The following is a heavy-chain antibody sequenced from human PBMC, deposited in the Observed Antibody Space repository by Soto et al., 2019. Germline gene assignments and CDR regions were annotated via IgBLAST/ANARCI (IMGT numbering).Heavy chain of an antibody. CDR1: GYTFTSYA. V-gene: IGHV1-3*01. D-gene: IGHD2-8*01. Sequence: GPSVKVSCKASGYTFTSYAMHWVRQAPGQRLEWMGWINAGNGNTKYSQKFQGRVTITRDTSASTAYMELSSLRSEDTAVYYCAGNGEYYGMDVWGQGTTVTVSS. CDR2: INAGNGNT. CDR3: AGNGEYYGMDV. J-gene: IGHJ6*02.